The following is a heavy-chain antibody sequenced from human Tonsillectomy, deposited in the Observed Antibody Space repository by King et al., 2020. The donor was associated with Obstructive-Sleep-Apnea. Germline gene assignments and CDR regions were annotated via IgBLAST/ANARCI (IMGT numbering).Heavy chain of an antibody. V-gene: IGHV3-30*18. CDR2: ISYDGSNN. D-gene: IGHD6-13*01. Sequence: VQLVESGGGVVQPGRSLRLSCAASGFAFSNYGMHWVRQAPGKGLEWVAVISYDGSNNYYADSVKGRFTISRDNSKNTLYLQMNSLRVEDTAVYYCAKAQYTTSWSPPFDYWDQGTLVTVSS. J-gene: IGHJ4*02. CDR3: AKAQYTTSWSPPFDY. CDR1: GFAFSNYG.